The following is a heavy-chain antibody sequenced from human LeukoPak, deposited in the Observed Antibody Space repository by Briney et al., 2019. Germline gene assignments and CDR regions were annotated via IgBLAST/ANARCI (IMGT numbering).Heavy chain of an antibody. J-gene: IGHJ5*02. CDR3: ATLRYFDWHRLNWFDP. CDR2: FDPEDGET. Sequence: ASVKVSCKVSGYTLTELSMHWVRQAPGKGLEWMGGFDPEDGETIYAQKFQGRVTMTEDTSTDTAYMELSSLRSEDTAVYYCATLRYFDWHRLNWFDPWGQGTLVTVSS. V-gene: IGHV1-24*01. CDR1: GYTLTELS. D-gene: IGHD3-9*01.